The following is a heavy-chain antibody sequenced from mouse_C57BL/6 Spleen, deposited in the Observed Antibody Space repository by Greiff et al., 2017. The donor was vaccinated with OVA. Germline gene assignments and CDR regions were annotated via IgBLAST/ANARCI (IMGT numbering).Heavy chain of an antibody. CDR3: ASLAGTEYAMDY. CDR2: IHPNSGST. D-gene: IGHD4-1*01. Sequence: QVQLKQPGAELVKPGASVKLSCKASGYTFTSYWMHWVKQRPGQGLEWIGMIHPNSGSTNYNEKFKSKATLTVDKSSSTAYMQLSSLTSEDSAVDYCASLAGTEYAMDYWGQGTSVTVSS. V-gene: IGHV1-64*01. CDR1: GYTFTSYW. J-gene: IGHJ4*01.